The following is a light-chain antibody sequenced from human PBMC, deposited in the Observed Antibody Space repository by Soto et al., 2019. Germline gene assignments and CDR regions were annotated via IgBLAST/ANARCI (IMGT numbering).Light chain of an antibody. CDR1: QRISTN. CDR3: QQYNNLPPT. Sequence: DIEMTQSPPILSVSPGEGATLSCRASQRISTNLAWYQHFPGQAPRLLIVSSSRRPTDVPARFSGSGSGTDFTLTISSLQSEDSAFYYCQQYNNLPPTFGQGTKVDI. J-gene: IGKJ1*01. CDR2: SSS. V-gene: IGKV3-15*01.